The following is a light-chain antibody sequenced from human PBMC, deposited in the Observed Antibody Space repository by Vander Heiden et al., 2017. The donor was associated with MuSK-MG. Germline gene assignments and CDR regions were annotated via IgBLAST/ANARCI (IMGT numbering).Light chain of an antibody. J-gene: IGKJ1*01. V-gene: IGKV1-39*01. CDR1: QSISSY. CDR2: AAS. Sequence: DIQMTQSPSSLSASVGDRVTITCRASQSISSYLNWYQQKPGKAPKLLIYAASSLQSGVPSRFSGSGSGTDFTLTISRLQPEDFATYYCLQSDSTPWTFGQGIKVEIK. CDR3: LQSDSTPWT.